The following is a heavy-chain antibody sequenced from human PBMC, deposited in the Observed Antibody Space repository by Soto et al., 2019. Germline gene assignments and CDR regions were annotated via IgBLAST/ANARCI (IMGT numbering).Heavy chain of an antibody. V-gene: IGHV3-30*04. CDR3: ARDLYFGAGDAIDI. D-gene: IGHD3-10*01. Sequence: QVQLVESGGGLVKPGGSLRLSCAASGFTFSGFLMHWVRQAPGKGLESVALITYDGRNDYYAESVKGRFSISRDNSKNTLYLQMNSLRPDDTAVYYCARDLYFGAGDAIDIWGQGTMVTVSS. J-gene: IGHJ3*02. CDR2: ITYDGRND. CDR1: GFTFSGFL.